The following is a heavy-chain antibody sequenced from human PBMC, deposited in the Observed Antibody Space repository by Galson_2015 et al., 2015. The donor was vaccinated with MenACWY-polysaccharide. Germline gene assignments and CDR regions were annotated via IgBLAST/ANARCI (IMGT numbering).Heavy chain of an antibody. CDR3: ARAGIREAVPPARFSPAPDY. CDR1: GFTFNNFA. D-gene: IGHD3-3*01. CDR2: ISGNGDNT. V-gene: IGHV3-23*01. Sequence: LRLSCAASGFTFNNFAMSWVRQAPGKGLEWVSAISGNGDNTYYADSVRGRFTISRDTSRNTLYLQMRSLRADDTALYYCARAGIREAVPPARFSPAPDYWGQGTLVTVSS. J-gene: IGHJ4*02.